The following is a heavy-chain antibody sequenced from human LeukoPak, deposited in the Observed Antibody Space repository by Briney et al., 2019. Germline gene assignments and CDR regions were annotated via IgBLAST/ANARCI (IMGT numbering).Heavy chain of an antibody. J-gene: IGHJ4*02. CDR3: ARGLSGSYFWAY. CDR2: INHSGST. Sequence: PSETLSLTCAVSGGSFSDYYWTWIGQPRGKGLEWIGEINHSGSTNYNPSLKSRVTMSVDTSKNQFSLKLNSVTAADTAVYYCARGLSGSYFWAYWGQGTLVTVSS. D-gene: IGHD1-26*01. V-gene: IGHV4-34*01. CDR1: GGSFSDYY.